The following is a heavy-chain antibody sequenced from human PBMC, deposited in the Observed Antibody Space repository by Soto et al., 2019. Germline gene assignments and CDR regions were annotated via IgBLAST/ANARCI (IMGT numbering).Heavy chain of an antibody. CDR3: ASGGRGYEFDC. J-gene: IGHJ4*02. V-gene: IGHV3-64*01. CDR2: ISSNGGST. Sequence: EVQLVESGGGLVQPGGSLRLSCAASGFTFSRYAMHWVRQAPGKGLQYVSAISSNGGSTDYANSVKGRLTISRDTSKTTLYLQMGILISEDMAVYYFASGGRGYEFDCWGQGTLVTVSS. CDR1: GFTFSRYA. D-gene: IGHD5-12*01.